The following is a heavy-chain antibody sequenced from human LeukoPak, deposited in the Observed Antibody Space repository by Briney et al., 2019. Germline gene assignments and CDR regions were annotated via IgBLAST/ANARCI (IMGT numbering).Heavy chain of an antibody. CDR3: ARLPCSANCSWGGGFDS. Sequence: SQTLSLTCSVSGGSINSADYFWSWIRQPPGEGREWIGYIYHSGSAYYNPSLKSPVTISLDMSRNQFSLKLNSVTAADTAVYYCARLPCSANCSWGGGFDSWGQGTLVTVSS. CDR1: GGSINSADYF. CDR2: IYHSGSA. D-gene: IGHD2-2*01. V-gene: IGHV4-30-4*01. J-gene: IGHJ4*02.